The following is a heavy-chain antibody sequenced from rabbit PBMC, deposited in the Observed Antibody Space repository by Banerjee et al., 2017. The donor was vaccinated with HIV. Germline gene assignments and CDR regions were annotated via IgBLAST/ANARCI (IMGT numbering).Heavy chain of an antibody. J-gene: IGHJ4*01. CDR3: ARDSRYVDYAGYGYGLDL. CDR2: IYTGTGST. CDR1: GFSLSKNYV. D-gene: IGHD6-1*01. Sequence: QEQLEESGGGLVKPEGSLTLTCTASGFSLSKNYVICWVRQAPGKGLEWIGCIYTGTGSTWYASWAKGRFTISKTSSTTVTLQMTSLTAADTATYFCARDSRYVDYAGYGYGLDLWGPGTLVTVS. V-gene: IGHV1S45*01.